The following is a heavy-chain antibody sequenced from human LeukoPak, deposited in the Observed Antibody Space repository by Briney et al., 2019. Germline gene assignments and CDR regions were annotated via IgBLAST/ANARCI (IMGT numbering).Heavy chain of an antibody. CDR2: IVSSSTYI. Sequence: GGSLRLSCAASGFTFSSYAMHWVRQAPGKGLEWVSFIVSSSTYIYYADSVKGRFTISRDNAKNSLYLQMNSLRAEDTAVYYCARIEESGYETDWGQGTLVTVSS. J-gene: IGHJ4*02. D-gene: IGHD5-12*01. CDR1: GFTFSSYA. CDR3: ARIEESGYETD. V-gene: IGHV3-21*04.